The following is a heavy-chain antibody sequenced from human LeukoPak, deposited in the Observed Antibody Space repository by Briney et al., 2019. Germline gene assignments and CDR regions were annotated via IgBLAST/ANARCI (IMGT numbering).Heavy chain of an antibody. V-gene: IGHV3-21*04. Sequence: PGRSLRLSCAASGFTFSNYGLTWVRQAPGKGLEWVSYISSGGDYLYYADSVEGRFTISRDNAKNSLYLEANSLRAEDTAIYYCARERVTISALGGFDIWGQGTMVTVSS. D-gene: IGHD3/OR15-3a*01. CDR3: ARERVTISALGGFDI. CDR2: ISSGGDYL. J-gene: IGHJ3*02. CDR1: GFTFSNYG.